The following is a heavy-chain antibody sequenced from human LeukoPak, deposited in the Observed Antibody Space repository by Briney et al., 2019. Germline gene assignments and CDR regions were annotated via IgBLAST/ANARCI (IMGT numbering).Heavy chain of an antibody. CDR3: ARHDSSGWYRFDY. CDR1: GGSISSYY. CDR2: IYYSGST. J-gene: IGHJ4*02. V-gene: IGHV4-59*08. Sequence: SETLSLTCTVSGGSISSYYWSWIRQPSGKGLEWIGYIYYSGSTNYNPSLKSRVTISVDTSKNQFSLKLSSVTAADTAIYYCARHDSSGWYRFDYWGQGTLVTVSS. D-gene: IGHD6-19*01.